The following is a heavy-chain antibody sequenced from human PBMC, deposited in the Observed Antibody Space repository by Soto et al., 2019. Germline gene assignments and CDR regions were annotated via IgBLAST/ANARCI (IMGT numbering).Heavy chain of an antibody. CDR2: ISNDGSNT. D-gene: IGHD2-2*02. CDR1: GFPFSPYG. CDR3: AKEPPAIEEGGIDS. V-gene: IGHV3-30*18. J-gene: IGHJ4*02. Sequence: GGSLRLSCAASGFPFSPYGMHLVRQSPGKGLEWVAGISNDGSNTYYGDSVKGRFTISRDNSEKTLYLQMNSLRAADTAVYYCAKEPPAIEEGGIDSWGQGTLVTVSS.